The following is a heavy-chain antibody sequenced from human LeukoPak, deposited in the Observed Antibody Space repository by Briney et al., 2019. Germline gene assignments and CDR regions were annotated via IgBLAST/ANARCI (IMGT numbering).Heavy chain of an antibody. CDR3: ATALGGPLYFDY. D-gene: IGHD3-16*01. J-gene: IGHJ4*02. CDR1: GYTLTELS. V-gene: IGHV1-24*01. CDR2: FDPEDGET. Sequence: GASVKVSCKVSGYTLTELSMHWVRQAPGKGLEWMGGFDPEDGETIYAQKFQGRVTMTEDTSTDTACMELSSLRSEDTAVYYCATALGGPLYFDYWGQGTLVTVSS.